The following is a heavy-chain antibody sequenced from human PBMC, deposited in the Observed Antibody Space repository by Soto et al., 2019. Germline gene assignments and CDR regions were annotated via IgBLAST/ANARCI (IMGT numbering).Heavy chain of an antibody. Sequence: LRLSCAASGFTFSSYAMHWVRQAPGKGLEWVAVISYDGSNKYYADSVKGRFTISRDNSKNTLYLQMNSLRAEDTAVYYCARVGCSSTSCYLGGMDVWGQGTTVTVSS. CDR2: ISYDGSNK. D-gene: IGHD2-2*01. V-gene: IGHV3-30-3*01. J-gene: IGHJ6*02. CDR3: ARVGCSSTSCYLGGMDV. CDR1: GFTFSSYA.